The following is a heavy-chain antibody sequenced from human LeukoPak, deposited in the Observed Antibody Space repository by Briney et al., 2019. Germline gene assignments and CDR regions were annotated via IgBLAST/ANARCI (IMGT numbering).Heavy chain of an antibody. CDR3: ARDTVPTWGYYYYYYMDV. D-gene: IGHD4-17*01. CDR2: ISAYNGNT. V-gene: IGHV1-18*01. J-gene: IGHJ6*03. CDR1: GYTFTSYG. Sequence: GASVKVSCKASGYTFTSYGISWVRQAPGQGLEWMGWISAYNGNTNYAQKLHGRVTITTDTSTRTAYMELRSMRYSDTAVYYCARDTVPTWGYYYYYYMDVWGKGTTVTVSS.